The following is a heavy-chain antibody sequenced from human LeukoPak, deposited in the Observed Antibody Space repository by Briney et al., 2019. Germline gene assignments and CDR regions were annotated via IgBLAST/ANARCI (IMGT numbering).Heavy chain of an antibody. Sequence: ASVKVSCKASGYTFTSYDINWVRQATGQGLEWMGWMNPNSGNTGYAQKFQGRVTMTRNTSISTAYMELSSLRSEDTAVYYCASGPGGDYEFDYWGQGTLVTVSS. CDR3: ASGPGGDYEFDY. J-gene: IGHJ4*02. CDR2: MNPNSGNT. CDR1: GYTFTSYD. V-gene: IGHV1-8*01. D-gene: IGHD4-17*01.